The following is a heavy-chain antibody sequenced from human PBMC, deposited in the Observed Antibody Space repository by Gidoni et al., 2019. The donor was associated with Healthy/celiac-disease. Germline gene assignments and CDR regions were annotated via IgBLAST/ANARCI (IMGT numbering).Heavy chain of an antibody. Sequence: EVQLVESGGGLVQPGGSLSLSCAASGFTFSREWMSWVRQAPGKGLEWVANIKQDGSEKYYVDSVKGRFTISRDNAKNSLYLQMNSLRAEDTAVYYCARALANYWGQGTLVTVSS. V-gene: IGHV3-7*01. CDR2: IKQDGSEK. J-gene: IGHJ4*02. D-gene: IGHD3-3*02. CDR3: ARALANY. CDR1: GFTFSREW.